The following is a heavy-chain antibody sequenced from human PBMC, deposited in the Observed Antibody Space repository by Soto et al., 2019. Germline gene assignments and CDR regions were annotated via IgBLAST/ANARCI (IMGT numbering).Heavy chain of an antibody. J-gene: IGHJ5*02. CDR2: IYYSGST. CDR3: ARGRPGYSSSWYEDGNWFDP. D-gene: IGHD6-13*01. V-gene: IGHV4-59*01. CDR1: GGSISSYY. Sequence: QVQLQESGPGLVKPSETLSLTCTVSGGSISSYYWSWIRQPPGKGLEWIGYIYYSGSTNYNPSLKGRVTILVDTSKNQFSPKVSSVNAADTGVYYCARGRPGYSSSWYEDGNWFDPWGQGTLVTVSS.